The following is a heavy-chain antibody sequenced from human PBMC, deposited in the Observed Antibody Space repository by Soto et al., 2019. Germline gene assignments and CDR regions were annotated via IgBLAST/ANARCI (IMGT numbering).Heavy chain of an antibody. D-gene: IGHD3-3*01. V-gene: IGHV4-39*01. CDR1: GASISIGNYY. CDR3: ARHTSSGYYYQIEY. J-gene: IGHJ4*02. CDR2: IFYSGTT. Sequence: SETLSLTCTVSGASISIGNYYWGWLRQSPGKGLEWIGSIFYSGTTYYTPSLKSRVTISVDTSKNQFSLRLSSVTAADTAVYYCARHTSSGYYYQIEYWGQGTLVTVSS.